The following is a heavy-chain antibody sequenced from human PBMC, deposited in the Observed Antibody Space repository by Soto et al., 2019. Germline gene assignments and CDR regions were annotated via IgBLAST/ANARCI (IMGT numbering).Heavy chain of an antibody. D-gene: IGHD1-26*01. V-gene: IGHV4-59*01. CDR2: IYYSGST. CDR1: GGSISSYY. J-gene: IGHJ1*01. Sequence: SETLSLTCTVSGGSISSYYWSWIRQPPGKGLEWIGYIYYSGSTNYNPSLKSRVTISVDRSKNQFSLKVSSVTAADTAVYYCASLANSLRYIAYWAQRTLVPGSS. CDR3: ASLANSLRYIAY.